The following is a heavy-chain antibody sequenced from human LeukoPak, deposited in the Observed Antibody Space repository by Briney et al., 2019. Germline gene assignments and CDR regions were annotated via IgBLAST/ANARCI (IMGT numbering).Heavy chain of an antibody. CDR2: ISGSGGST. Sequence: GGSLRLSCAASGFTFSSYAMSWVRQAPGKGLEWVSAISGSGGSTYYADSVEGRFTISRDNAKNTLYLQMNSLRVGDTAVYYCVRDRYYVPDYWGQGTLVTVSS. V-gene: IGHV3-23*01. CDR1: GFTFSSYA. CDR3: VRDRYYVPDY. D-gene: IGHD3-10*02. J-gene: IGHJ4*02.